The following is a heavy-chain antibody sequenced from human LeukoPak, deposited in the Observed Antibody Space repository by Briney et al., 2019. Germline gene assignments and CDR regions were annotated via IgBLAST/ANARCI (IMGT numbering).Heavy chain of an antibody. D-gene: IGHD3-10*01. CDR2: IDYSERS. CDR1: GGSISSSSYY. V-gene: IGHV4-39*01. Sequence: PSETLSLTCTVSGGSISSSSYYWGWIRQPPGKGLEWIGSIDYSERSSHNPSLKSRVTISVDTSKNQFSLRLSSVTAADTAVYFCARHGKVGSYYHFDYWGQRTLVTVSS. CDR3: ARHGKVGSYYHFDY. J-gene: IGHJ4*02.